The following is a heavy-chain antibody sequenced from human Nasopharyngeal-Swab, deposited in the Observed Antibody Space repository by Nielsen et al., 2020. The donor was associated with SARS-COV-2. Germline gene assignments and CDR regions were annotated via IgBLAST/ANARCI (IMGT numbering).Heavy chain of an antibody. D-gene: IGHD4-11*01. CDR3: ARGTADYSNPSFDY. Sequence: GGSLRLSCAASGFTFDDYTMHWFRQAPGKGLEWVSGINWNSGRKGYADSVKGRFTISRDNAKNSLYLLVNSLRSEDTALYYCARGTADYSNPSFDYWGQGTLVTVPS. CDR2: INWNSGRK. V-gene: IGHV3-9*01. J-gene: IGHJ4*02. CDR1: GFTFDDYT.